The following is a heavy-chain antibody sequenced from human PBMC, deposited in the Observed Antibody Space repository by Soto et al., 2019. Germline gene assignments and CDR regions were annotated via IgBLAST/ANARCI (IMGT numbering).Heavy chain of an antibody. CDR3: ARDQGGCTNGVCYIFDY. CDR2: INAGNGNT. V-gene: IGHV1-3*01. J-gene: IGHJ4*02. CDR1: GYTFTSYA. D-gene: IGHD2-8*01. Sequence: GASVKVSCKASGYTFTSYAMHWVRQAPGQRLEWMGWINAGNGNTKYSQKFQGGVTITRDTSASTAYMELSSLRSEDTAVYYCARDQGGCTNGVCYIFDYWGQGTLVTVSS.